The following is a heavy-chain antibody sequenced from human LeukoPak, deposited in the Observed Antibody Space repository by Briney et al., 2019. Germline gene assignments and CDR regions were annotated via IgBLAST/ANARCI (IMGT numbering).Heavy chain of an antibody. D-gene: IGHD3-22*01. CDR3: ARSGGYYSPFDY. J-gene: IGHJ4*02. Sequence: GGSLTLSCAASGFTFEDYAMHWVRQAPEGGLEWVSGISWNSGSIGYADSVKGRLNISRDNAKNALYLQMNSLRAEDTALYYCARSGGYYSPFDYWGQGTLVTVSS. CDR2: ISWNSGSI. CDR1: GFTFEDYA. V-gene: IGHV3-9*01.